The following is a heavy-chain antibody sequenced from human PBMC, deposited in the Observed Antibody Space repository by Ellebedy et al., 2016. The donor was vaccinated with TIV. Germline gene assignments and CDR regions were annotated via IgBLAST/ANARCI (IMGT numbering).Heavy chain of an antibody. CDR1: GDSVSSNSDA. D-gene: IGHD6-19*01. CDR2: TYYRSKWYN. V-gene: IGHV6-1*01. J-gene: IGHJ4*02. Sequence: MPSETLSLTCAISGDSVSSNSDAWNWIRQSPSRGLEWLGRTYYRSKWYNDYAVSVKSRITINPDTSKNQFSLQLNSVTPEDTAFYYCAREKDSSAWSFDYWGQGTLVTVSS. CDR3: AREKDSSAWSFDY.